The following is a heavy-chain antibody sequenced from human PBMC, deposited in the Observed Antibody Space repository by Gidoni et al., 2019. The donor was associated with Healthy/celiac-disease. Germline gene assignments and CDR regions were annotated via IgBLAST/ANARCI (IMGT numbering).Heavy chain of an antibody. CDR3: ARRFSYYDILTGYPGGYYFDY. D-gene: IGHD3-9*01. CDR2: IIPIFGIA. V-gene: IGHV1-69*17. Sequence: QVQLVQSGAEVKKPGSSVKVSCNASGGTFSSYAISWVRQAPGQGLEWMGGIIPIFGIANYAQKFQGRVTITADKSTSTAYMELSSLRSEDTAVYYCARRFSYYDILTGYPGGYYFDYWGQGTLVTVSS. CDR1: GGTFSSYA. J-gene: IGHJ4*02.